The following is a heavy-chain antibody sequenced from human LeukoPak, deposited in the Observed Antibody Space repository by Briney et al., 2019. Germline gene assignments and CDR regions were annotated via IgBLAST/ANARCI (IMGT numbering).Heavy chain of an antibody. D-gene: IGHD3-22*01. V-gene: IGHV4-59*01. CDR2: IYYSGST. CDR3: ARVYYYDSSGLFDY. Sequence: SETLSLTCTVSGGSISSYYWSWIRQPPGKGLEWIGYIYYSGSTNYNPSLKRRVTISVDTSKNQFSLKLSSVTAADTAVYYCARVYYYDSSGLFDYWGQGTLVTVSS. CDR1: GGSISSYY. J-gene: IGHJ4*02.